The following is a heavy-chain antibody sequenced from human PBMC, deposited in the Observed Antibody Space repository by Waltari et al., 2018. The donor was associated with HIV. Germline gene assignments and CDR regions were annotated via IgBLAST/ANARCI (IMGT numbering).Heavy chain of an antibody. V-gene: IGHV4-34*01. CDR1: GGSFSTYY. Sequence: QVQLQQWGAGLLKPSETLSLTCAVYGGSFSTYYWSWIRQPPGKGRGLIGEISHSGRTNYKPSHMRRLTSSVDTSKKQVSLNVTAVTGADTAVYYCARHGCKSSGGDDTGRSGNWFDPWGQGTLGTVSS. CDR3: ARHGCKSSGGDDTGRSGNWFDP. D-gene: IGHD4-17*01. CDR2: ISHSGRT. J-gene: IGHJ5*02.